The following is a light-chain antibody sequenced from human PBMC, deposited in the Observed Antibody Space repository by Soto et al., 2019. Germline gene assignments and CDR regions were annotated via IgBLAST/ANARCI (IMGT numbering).Light chain of an antibody. Sequence: DIQLTQSPSSLSASVGDRVTFTCQASQGVRNYLNWYQQKSGQAPKLLIHDASNLQTGVPSRFIGSGSRTDFSFTISSLQPEDIATYYCQQYEDPPVTFGGGTKVEIK. CDR2: DAS. J-gene: IGKJ4*01. CDR1: QGVRNY. V-gene: IGKV1-33*01. CDR3: QQYEDPPVT.